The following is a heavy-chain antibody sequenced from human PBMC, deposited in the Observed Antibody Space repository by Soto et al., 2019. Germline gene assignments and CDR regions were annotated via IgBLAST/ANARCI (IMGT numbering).Heavy chain of an antibody. D-gene: IGHD3-16*01. CDR1: DYSFGSKG. V-gene: IGHV1-18*01. CDR2: IGAHDGNT. Sequence: QVQLVQSGAEVTKPGASVKVSCKAPDYSFGSKGFTWVRQAPGQGLEWMGWIGAHDGNTNYAQKFRGRVTMTTDTSSNTVYMELKSLRSDDTAEYYCARGGFRGGPVLDNWGQGTLVTVSS. J-gene: IGHJ4*02. CDR3: ARGGFRGGPVLDN.